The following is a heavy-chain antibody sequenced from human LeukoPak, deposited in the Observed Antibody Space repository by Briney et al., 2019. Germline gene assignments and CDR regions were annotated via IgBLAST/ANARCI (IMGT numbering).Heavy chain of an antibody. CDR1: GGTFSSYT. V-gene: IGHV1-69*02. D-gene: IGHD2-2*02. Sequence: SVKVSCKASGGTFSSYTISWVRQAPGQGLEWMGRITPILGIANYAQKFQGRVTITADKSTSTAYMELSSLRSEDTAVYYCARYTLWDCSSTSCYTGAFDIWGQGTMVTVSS. J-gene: IGHJ3*02. CDR3: ARYTLWDCSSTSCYTGAFDI. CDR2: ITPILGIA.